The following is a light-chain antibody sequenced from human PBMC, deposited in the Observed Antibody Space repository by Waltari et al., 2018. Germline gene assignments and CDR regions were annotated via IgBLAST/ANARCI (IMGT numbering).Light chain of an antibody. V-gene: IGKV3-20*01. Sequence: EIVLTQSPGTLSLSPGERVTLSCRASQSVSSSYLAWYQQKPVQTPRLLIYGASSRATGIPDRFSGSGSGTDFTLTISSLEPEDFAVYYCQQYCSSPQVTFGQGTRLEIK. CDR3: QQYCSSPQVT. J-gene: IGKJ5*01. CDR2: GAS. CDR1: QSVSSSY.